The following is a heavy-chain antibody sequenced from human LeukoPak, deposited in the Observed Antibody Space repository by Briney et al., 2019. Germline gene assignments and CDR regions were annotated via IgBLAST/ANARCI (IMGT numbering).Heavy chain of an antibody. D-gene: IGHD4-11*01. V-gene: IGHV3-30*03. J-gene: IGHJ2*01. CDR1: GFTFSSYG. CDR3: ARDFGYSDYGWYFDL. Sequence: GGSLRLSCAASGFTFSSYGMYWVRQAPGKGLEWVAVISYDGSNKYYADSVKGRFTISRDNAKNSLYLQMNSLRDEDTAVYYCARDFGYSDYGWYFDLWGRGTLVTVSS. CDR2: ISYDGSNK.